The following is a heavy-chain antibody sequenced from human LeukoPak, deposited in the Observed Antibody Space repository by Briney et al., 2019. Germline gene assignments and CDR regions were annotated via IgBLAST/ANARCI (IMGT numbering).Heavy chain of an antibody. CDR3: ARGGLGIAARYYFDY. V-gene: IGHV1-18*01. CDR2: ISAYNGNT. D-gene: IGHD6-6*01. J-gene: IGHJ4*02. Sequence: ASVKVSCKASGYTFTSYGISWVRQAPGQGLEWMGWISAYNGNTNYAQKLQGRVTMTTDTSTSTAYMELMSLGSADTAVYYCARGGLGIAARYYFDYWGQGTLVTVSS. CDR1: GYTFTSYG.